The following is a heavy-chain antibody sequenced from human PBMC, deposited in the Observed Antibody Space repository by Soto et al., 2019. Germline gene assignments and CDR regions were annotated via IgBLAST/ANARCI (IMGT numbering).Heavy chain of an antibody. CDR1: GGSISSYY. Sequence: SETLSLTCTVSGGSISSYYWSWIRQPPGKGLEWIGYIYYSGSTNYNPSLKSRVTISVDTSKNQFSLKLSSVTAADTAVYYCARVGSTVTTYFDYWGQGTLVTVS. V-gene: IGHV4-59*01. J-gene: IGHJ4*02. D-gene: IGHD4-17*01. CDR2: IYYSGST. CDR3: ARVGSTVTTYFDY.